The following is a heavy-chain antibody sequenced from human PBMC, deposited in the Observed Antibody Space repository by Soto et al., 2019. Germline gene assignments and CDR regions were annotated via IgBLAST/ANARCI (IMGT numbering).Heavy chain of an antibody. CDR2: ISYRGST. V-gene: IGHV4-39*01. D-gene: IGHD6-13*01. J-gene: IGHJ4*02. CDR3: VRHDTDLGAAGPYRYFDA. Sequence: QLQLQQSGPGLVKPSETLSLTCTVSGGSFTSSHYYWGWIRQPPGKGLEWIGSISYRGSTDYKSCLKSRVTLSVDTSKNQFSLKRNSLTAADTAVYYCVRHDTDLGAAGPYRYFDAWGQGALVTVSS. CDR1: GGSFTSSHYY.